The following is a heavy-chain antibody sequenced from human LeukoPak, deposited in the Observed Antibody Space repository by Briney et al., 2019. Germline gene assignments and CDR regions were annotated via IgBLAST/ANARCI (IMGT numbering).Heavy chain of an antibody. V-gene: IGHV1-8*01. CDR2: MNPNSGNT. Sequence: ASVKVSCKASGYTFITYDINWVRQATGQGLEWMGWMNPNSGNTDYAQRFQGRVTMTRNTSISTAYMELSSLGSEDTAVYYCVRGNYDTLTAYPYFDYWGQGTLVTVSS. D-gene: IGHD3-9*01. J-gene: IGHJ4*02. CDR3: VRGNYDTLTAYPYFDY. CDR1: GYTFITYD.